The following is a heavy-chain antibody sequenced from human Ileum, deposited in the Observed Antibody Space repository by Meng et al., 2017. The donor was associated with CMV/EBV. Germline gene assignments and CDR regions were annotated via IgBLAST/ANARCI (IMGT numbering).Heavy chain of an antibody. J-gene: IGHJ4*02. CDR3: ARGGYTSSSGEYDY. Sequence: SGFTFDDYGMSWVRQGPGKGLEWVSGINGNGGSTAYADSVEGRFTISRDNAKNSLYLQMNSLRADDTAFYYCARGGYTSSSGEYDYWGQGTLVTVSS. CDR1: GFTFDDYG. CDR2: INGNGGST. V-gene: IGHV3-20*03. D-gene: IGHD6-6*01.